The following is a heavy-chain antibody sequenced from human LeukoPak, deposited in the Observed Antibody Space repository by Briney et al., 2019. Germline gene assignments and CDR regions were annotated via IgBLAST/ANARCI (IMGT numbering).Heavy chain of an antibody. D-gene: IGHD6-19*01. CDR3: ARNTVAGTFFDY. J-gene: IGHJ4*02. CDR2: TYNSVDT. Sequence: SETLSLTCTVSGGSMNIYYWKWTRQPAGKGVEWIGRTYNSVDTNYNPSLKSRVTMSVDTSKIQFSLKLSSVTAADTAVYYCARNTVAGTFFDYWGQGTLVTVSS. CDR1: GGSMNIYY. V-gene: IGHV4-4*07.